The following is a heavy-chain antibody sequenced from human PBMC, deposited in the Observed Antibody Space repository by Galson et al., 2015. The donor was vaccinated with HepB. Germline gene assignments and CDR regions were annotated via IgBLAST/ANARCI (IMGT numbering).Heavy chain of an antibody. V-gene: IGHV3-7*01. D-gene: IGHD6-13*01. J-gene: IGHJ4*02. CDR2: IKQAGSEK. CDR1: GFTFSNYW. Sequence: SLRLSCAASGFTFSNYWMSWVRQAPGKGLDWVANIKQAGSEKYYVNSVKGRFTISRDNAKNSLYLQMNRLRAEDTAVYYCASSSWHDYWGQGTLVTVSS. CDR3: ASSSWHDY.